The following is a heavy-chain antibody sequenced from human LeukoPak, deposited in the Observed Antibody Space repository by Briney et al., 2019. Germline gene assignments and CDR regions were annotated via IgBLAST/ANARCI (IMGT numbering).Heavy chain of an antibody. CDR1: GYSFSSHG. CDR3: ARRYCSGGTCYYFDY. Sequence: GESLKIPCEASGYSFSSHGIVWVRQMPGKGLEWIGIINPADSVNIYSPSFQGQVTISADKSITTAYLQWSSLKASDTAMYYRARRYCSGGTCYYFDYWGQGALVTVSS. J-gene: IGHJ4*02. CDR2: INPADSVN. V-gene: IGHV5-51*01. D-gene: IGHD2-15*01.